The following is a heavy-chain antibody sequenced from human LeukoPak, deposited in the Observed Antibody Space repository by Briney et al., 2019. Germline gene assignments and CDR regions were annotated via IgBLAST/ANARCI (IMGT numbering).Heavy chain of an antibody. V-gene: IGHV3-30*14. CDR2: ISYDGSNK. D-gene: IGHD6-19*01. J-gene: IGHJ4*02. CDR3: AREGSSGWYPY. CDR1: GFTFSSYA. Sequence: GGSLRLSCAASGFTFSSYAMHWVRQAPGKGLEWVAVISYDGSNKYYADSVKGRFTISRDNSEITLYLQMNSLRVEDTAIYYCAREGSSGWYPYWGQGTLVTVSS.